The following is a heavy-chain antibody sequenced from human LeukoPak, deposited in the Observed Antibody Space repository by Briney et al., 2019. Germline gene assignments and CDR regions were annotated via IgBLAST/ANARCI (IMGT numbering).Heavy chain of an antibody. CDR1: GFTISSYS. D-gene: IGHD2-2*01. Sequence: GGSLRLSCAASGFTISSYSMNWVRQAPGKGLEWVSSISSSSSYIYYADSVKGRFTISRDNAKNSLYLQMNSLRAEDTAVYYCASLDCSSTSCYGDDAFDIWGQGTMVTVSS. CDR3: ASLDCSSTSCYGDDAFDI. V-gene: IGHV3-21*01. CDR2: ISSSSSYI. J-gene: IGHJ3*02.